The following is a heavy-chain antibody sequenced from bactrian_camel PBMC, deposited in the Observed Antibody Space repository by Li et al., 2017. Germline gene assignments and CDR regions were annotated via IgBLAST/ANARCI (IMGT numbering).Heavy chain of an antibody. V-gene: IGHV3S63*01. CDR2: IDSDGST. D-gene: IGHD1*01. Sequence: HVQLVESGGGSVQAGGSLRISCAHSGYTGSNLCIVFFRQAPGKEREGVAAIDSDGSTSYADSVKGRFTISQDNAKNTLYLQMNSLKPDDTAMYYCAADAPTARADARTLHPNYLGQGTQVTV. J-gene: IGHJ4*01. CDR1: GYTGSNLC. CDR3: AADAPTARADARTLHPNY.